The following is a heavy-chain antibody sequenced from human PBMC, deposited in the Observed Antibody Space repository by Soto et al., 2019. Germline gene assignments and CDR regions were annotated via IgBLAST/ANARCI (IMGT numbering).Heavy chain of an antibody. CDR2: INPSGST. CDR3: ARGGMTIYDYDLDV. J-gene: IGHJ6*02. Sequence: SETLSLTCAAYGGSFSGHYWSWIRQPPGKGLEWIGEINPSGSTKYNPSLKSRVTISADTSRNQFSLKLSSVTAADTAVFYCARGGMTIYDYDLDVWGQGTTVTASS. V-gene: IGHV4-34*01. D-gene: IGHD3-3*01. CDR1: GGSFSGHY.